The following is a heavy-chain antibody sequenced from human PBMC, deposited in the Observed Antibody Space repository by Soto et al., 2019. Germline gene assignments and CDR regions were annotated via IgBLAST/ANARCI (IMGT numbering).Heavy chain of an antibody. CDR1: GGSISSSSYY. Sequence: PSETLSLTCSVSGGSISSSSYYWGWIRQPPGKGLEWIGSIYYSGSTYYNPSLKSRVTISVDTSKNQFSLILSSVTAADTAVYYCAREYGSGSYHYYYVDVWGKGTTVTVPS. V-gene: IGHV4-39*02. D-gene: IGHD3-10*01. CDR2: IYYSGST. CDR3: AREYGSGSYHYYYVDV. J-gene: IGHJ6*03.